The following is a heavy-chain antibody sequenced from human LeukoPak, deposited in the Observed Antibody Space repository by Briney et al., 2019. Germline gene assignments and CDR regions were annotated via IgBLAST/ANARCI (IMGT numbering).Heavy chain of an antibody. J-gene: IGHJ4*02. D-gene: IGHD1-14*01. CDR2: ISGGGAGT. Sequence: GGSLRLSCAASGLIFGFYAMSWVRQAPGKGLEWVSSISGGGAGTYYADSVRGRFTISRDNSKNTLYLQMDSLRAEDTALYYCAKDFVRYNIQFDYWGQGALVTVSS. CDR3: AKDFVRYNIQFDY. V-gene: IGHV3-23*01. CDR1: GLIFGFYA.